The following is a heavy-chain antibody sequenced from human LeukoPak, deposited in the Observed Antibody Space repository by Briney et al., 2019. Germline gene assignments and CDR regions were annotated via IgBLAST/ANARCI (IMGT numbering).Heavy chain of an antibody. CDR2: IYYSGST. CDR1: GGSISSYY. J-gene: IGHJ4*02. Sequence: SETLSLTCTVSGGSISSYYWSWIRQPPGKGLEWIGYIYYSGSTNYNPSLKSRVTISVDTSKNQFSLKLSSVTAADTAVYYCARVSAGNFDYWGQGTLVTVSS. V-gene: IGHV4-59*01. CDR3: ARVSAGNFDY. D-gene: IGHD6-13*01.